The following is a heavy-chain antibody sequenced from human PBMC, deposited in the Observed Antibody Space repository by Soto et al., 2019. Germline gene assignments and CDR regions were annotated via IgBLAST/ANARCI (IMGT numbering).Heavy chain of an antibody. CDR1: GFTFSSYS. D-gene: IGHD6-19*01. J-gene: IGHJ4*02. CDR2: ISSSSSYI. CDR3: AKDQVKAVAAFDY. V-gene: IGHV3-21*04. Sequence: LRLSCAASGFTFSSYSMNWVRQVPGKWLEWVSSISSSSSYIYYADSVKGRFTISRDNAKNSLYLQMNSLRAEDTAVYYCAKDQVKAVAAFDYWGQGTLVTVSS.